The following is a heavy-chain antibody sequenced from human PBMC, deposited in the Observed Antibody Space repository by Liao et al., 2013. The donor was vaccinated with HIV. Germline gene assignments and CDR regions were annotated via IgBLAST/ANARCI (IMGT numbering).Heavy chain of an antibody. CDR1: GGSFSGYY. Sequence: QVQLQQWGAGLLKPSETLSLTCAVYGGSFSGYYWSWIRQPPGKGLEWIGEINHSGSTNYNPSLKSRVTISVDTSKNQFSLNLSSVTAADTAVYYCARDPNFWSGPGYWGQGTLVTVSS. V-gene: IGHV4-34*01. CDR2: INHSGST. CDR3: ARDPNFWSGPGY. J-gene: IGHJ4*02. D-gene: IGHD3-3*01.